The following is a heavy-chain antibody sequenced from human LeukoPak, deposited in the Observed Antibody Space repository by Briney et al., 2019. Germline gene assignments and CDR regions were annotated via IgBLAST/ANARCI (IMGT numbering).Heavy chain of an antibody. CDR3: ARGPLYSGYDYGFDY. V-gene: IGHV4-34*01. CDR1: GGSFSGYY. Sequence: SETLSLTCAVYGGSFSGYYWSWIRQPPGKGLEWIGEINHSGSTNYNPSLKSRVTISVDTSKNQFSLKLSSVTAAVTAVYYCARGPLYSGYDYGFDYWGQGTLVTVSS. J-gene: IGHJ4*02. CDR2: INHSGST. D-gene: IGHD5-12*01.